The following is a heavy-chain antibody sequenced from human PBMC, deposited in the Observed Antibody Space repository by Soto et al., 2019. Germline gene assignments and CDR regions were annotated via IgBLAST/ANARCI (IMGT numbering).Heavy chain of an antibody. CDR1: GGSFSGYY. Sequence: PSETLSLTCAVYGGSFSGYYWTWIRQPPGTGLEWIGEINHSGSTNYNPSLKSRVTISVDTSKSRFSLNLKSVTAADTAIYYCARGSGHYFDYWGPGTLVTVSS. J-gene: IGHJ4*02. CDR2: INHSGST. V-gene: IGHV4-34*01. CDR3: ARGSGHYFDY.